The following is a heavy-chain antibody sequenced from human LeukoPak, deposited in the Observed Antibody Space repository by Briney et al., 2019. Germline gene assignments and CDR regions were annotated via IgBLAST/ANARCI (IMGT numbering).Heavy chain of an antibody. CDR3: AKDSLVGGWLVGYSFDS. D-gene: IGHD6-19*01. Sequence: GGSLRLSCAASGFTFSSYEMNWVRQAPGKGLEWVSVIYSGGSTYYADSVKGRFTISRYNSKNTLFLQMNSLRAEDTAVYYCAKDSLVGGWLVGYSFDSWGQGTLVTVSS. CDR2: IYSGGST. CDR1: GFTFSSYE. J-gene: IGHJ4*02. V-gene: IGHV3-23*01.